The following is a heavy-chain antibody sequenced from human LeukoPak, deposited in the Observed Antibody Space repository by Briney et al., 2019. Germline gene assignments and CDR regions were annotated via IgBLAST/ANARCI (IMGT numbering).Heavy chain of an antibody. V-gene: IGHV3-74*01. CDR1: GFTFSRYW. J-gene: IGHJ3*01. Sequence: GGSLRLSCAASGFTFSRYWMHWVRQAPGKGLVWVSRINDDGNSASYADSVKGRFTISRDNSKNTLSLQMNSLRVEDTAMYFCAKDIQLSTWGLGTMVTVSS. CDR2: INDDGNSA. D-gene: IGHD5-24*01. CDR3: AKDIQLST.